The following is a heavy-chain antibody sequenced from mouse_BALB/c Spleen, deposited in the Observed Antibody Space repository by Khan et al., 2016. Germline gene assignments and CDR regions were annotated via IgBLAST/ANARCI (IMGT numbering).Heavy chain of an antibody. D-gene: IGHD2-4*01. CDR3: ARPMITTKGFAY. V-gene: IGHV5-12*02. CDR2: ISNGGGST. Sequence: EVELVESGGGLVQPGGSLKLSCATSGFTFSDYYMYWVHQTPEKRLEWVAYISNGGGSTYYPDTVKGRFTISRDNAKNTLYLQMSRLTSEDTAMYYCARPMITTKGFAYWGQGTLVTVSA. CDR1: GFTFSDYY. J-gene: IGHJ3*01.